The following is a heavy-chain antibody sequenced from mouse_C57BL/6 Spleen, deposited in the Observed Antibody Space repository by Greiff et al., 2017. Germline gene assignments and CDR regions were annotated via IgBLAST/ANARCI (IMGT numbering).Heavy chain of an antibody. J-gene: IGHJ1*03. CDR3: TRSITTVVPFDV. D-gene: IGHD1-1*01. CDR1: GYTFTSYW. Sequence: EVKVEESGTVLARPGASVKMSCKTSGYTFTSYWMHWVKQRPGQGLEWIGAIYPGNSDTSYNQKFKGKAKLTAVTSASTAYMELSSLTNEDSAVYYCTRSITTVVPFDVWGTGTTVTVSS. V-gene: IGHV1-5*01. CDR2: IYPGNSDT.